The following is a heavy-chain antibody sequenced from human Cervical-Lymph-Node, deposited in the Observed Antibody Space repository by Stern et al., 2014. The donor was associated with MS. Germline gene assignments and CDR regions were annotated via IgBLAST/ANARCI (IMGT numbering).Heavy chain of an antibody. CDR1: GYSFTIYY. V-gene: IGHV5-51*01. CDR2: IYTYDSDT. Sequence: EVQLVESGAEVKKPGESLKISCKLSGYSFTIYYIAWVRQMPGKGLEWMGGIYTYDSDTTYSPSFQGQFTIAADKSIPTAYLQWSSLRASDTAMYYCARHVQGFDYWGQGTLVTVSS. J-gene: IGHJ4*02. CDR3: ARHVQGFDY.